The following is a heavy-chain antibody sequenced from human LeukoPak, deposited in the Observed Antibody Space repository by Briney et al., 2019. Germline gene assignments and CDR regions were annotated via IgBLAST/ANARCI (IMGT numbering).Heavy chain of an antibody. V-gene: IGHV3-66*01. CDR1: GFTFSSYA. CDR2: LHSGGST. CDR3: ATEDSGRIDC. D-gene: IGHD6-19*01. J-gene: IGHJ4*02. Sequence: GGSLRLSCAASGFTFSSYAMNWVRQAPGKGLEWVSVLHSGGSTSYADSVKGRFTISRDNSKNTLYLQMNSLRVEDTAVYYCATEDSGRIDCWGQGTLVTVSS.